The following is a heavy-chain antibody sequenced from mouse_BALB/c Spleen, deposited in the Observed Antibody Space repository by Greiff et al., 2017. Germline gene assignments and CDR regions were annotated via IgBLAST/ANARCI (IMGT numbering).Heavy chain of an antibody. Sequence: QVQLKESGPGLVALSQSLSITCPVSGFSLTGYGVNWVRQPPGKGLEWLGMIWGDGSTDYNSALKSRLSISKDNSKSQVFLKMNSLQTDDTARYYCARTLYDYDGAWFAYWGQGTLVTVSA. V-gene: IGHV2-6-7*01. J-gene: IGHJ3*01. CDR3: ARTLYDYDGAWFAY. D-gene: IGHD2-4*01. CDR1: GFSLTGYG. CDR2: IWGDGST.